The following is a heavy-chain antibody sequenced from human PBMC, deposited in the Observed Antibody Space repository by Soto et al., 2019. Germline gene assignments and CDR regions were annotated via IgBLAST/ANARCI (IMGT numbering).Heavy chain of an antibody. J-gene: IGHJ5*02. CDR2: IIPIFGTA. CDR3: ARGGTMTVVAPPGWFDP. Sequence: SVKVSCKASGGTFSSYAISWVRQAPGQGLEWMGGIIPIFGTANYAQKFQGRVTITADESTSTAYMELSSLRSEDTAVYYCARGGTMTVVAPPGWFDPWGQGTLVTVSS. V-gene: IGHV1-69*13. CDR1: GGTFSSYA. D-gene: IGHD3-22*01.